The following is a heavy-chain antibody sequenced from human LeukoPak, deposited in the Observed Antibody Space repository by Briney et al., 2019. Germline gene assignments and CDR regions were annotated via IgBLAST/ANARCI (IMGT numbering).Heavy chain of an antibody. J-gene: IGHJ4*02. CDR2: IRVADYGGTT. D-gene: IGHD6-6*01. Sequence: GGSLRLSCTASGFTFGEYVMSWVRQAPGKGLEWVGFIRVADYGGTTEYAASVKGRFTISRDDSKSIAYLQMNSLKTEDTAVYYCTRGKGSIAARPLMYWGQGTLVTVSS. CDR3: TRGKGSIAARPLMY. CDR1: GFTFGEYV. V-gene: IGHV3-49*04.